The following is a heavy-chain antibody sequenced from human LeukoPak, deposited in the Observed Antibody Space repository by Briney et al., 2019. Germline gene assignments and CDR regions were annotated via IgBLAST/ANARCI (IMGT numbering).Heavy chain of an antibody. J-gene: IGHJ4*02. CDR3: ARDVATGEWLSLRHFDY. D-gene: IGHD3-3*01. CDR2: INPNSGGT. CDR1: GGTFSSYA. V-gene: IGHV1-2*02. Sequence: ASVKVSCKASGGTFSSYAISWVRQAPGQGLEWMGWINPNSGGTNYAQKFQGRVTMTRDTSISTAYMELSRLRSDDTAVYYCARDVATGEWLSLRHFDYWGQGTLVTVSS.